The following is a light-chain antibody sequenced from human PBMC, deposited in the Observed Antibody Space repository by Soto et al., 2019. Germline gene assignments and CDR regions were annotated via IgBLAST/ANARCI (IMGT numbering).Light chain of an antibody. CDR2: EVS. CDR3: SSYTSSSTYV. V-gene: IGLV2-18*02. CDR1: SSDVGSYNR. J-gene: IGLJ1*01. Sequence: QSVLTQPPSVSGSLGQSVTISCTGTSSDVGSYNRVSWYQQPPGTAPKLMIYEVSNRPSGVPDRFSGSKSGNTASLTISGLQAEDVADYCCSSYTSSSTYVFGTGTNVPVL.